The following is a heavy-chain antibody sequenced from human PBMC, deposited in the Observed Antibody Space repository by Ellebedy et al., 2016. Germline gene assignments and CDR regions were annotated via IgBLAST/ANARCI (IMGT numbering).Heavy chain of an antibody. J-gene: IGHJ4*02. CDR2: ISWDGATT. D-gene: IGHD5-12*01. V-gene: IGHV3-43D*04. CDR1: GFTFDDYA. Sequence: GGSLRLSCAASGFTFDDYAMHWVRQPTGKGLEWVSVISWDGATTFYGDSVKGRFTISRDDSKNSLYLQMNSLRAEDTAVYYCARGGAWLRFVGTSPSPFDYWGQGTLVTVSS. CDR3: ARGGAWLRFVGTSPSPFDY.